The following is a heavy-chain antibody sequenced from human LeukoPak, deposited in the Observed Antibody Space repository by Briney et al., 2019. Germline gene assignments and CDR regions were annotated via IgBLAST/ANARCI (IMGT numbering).Heavy chain of an antibody. CDR1: GFTFSNYW. D-gene: IGHD1-1*01. V-gene: IGHV3-74*01. CDR2: INSDESTT. J-gene: IGHJ4*02. CDR3: ARVNYYFDS. Sequence: GSLRLSCAATGFTFSNYWMAWVRQAAGRGLVWVSRINSDESTTNYADSVKGRFTISRDNAKNTLYLQMNSLSAEDTAVYYCARVNYYFDSWGQGTLVTVSS.